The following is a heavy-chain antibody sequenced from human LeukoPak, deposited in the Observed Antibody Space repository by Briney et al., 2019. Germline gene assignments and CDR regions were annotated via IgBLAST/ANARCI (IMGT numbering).Heavy chain of an antibody. D-gene: IGHD2-2*01. CDR3: ARGRYCSSTSCSGSFDY. Sequence: SETLSLTCTVSSGSISSYYWSWIRQPPGKGLEWIGYIYYSGSTNYNPSLKSRVTISVDTSKNQFSLKLSSVTAADTAVYYCARGRYCSSTSCSGSFDYWGQGTLVTVSS. CDR1: SGSISSYY. CDR2: IYYSGST. V-gene: IGHV4-59*12. J-gene: IGHJ4*02.